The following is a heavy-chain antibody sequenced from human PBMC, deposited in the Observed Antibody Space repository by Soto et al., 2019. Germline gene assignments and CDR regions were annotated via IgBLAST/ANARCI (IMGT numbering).Heavy chain of an antibody. Sequence: QVQLQESGPGLVKPSQTLSLTCTVSGGSISSGDYHWSWIRQSPGKGLEWIGYIYYSGSPYYHASLKSRVTKSIGTSQNQFPLRVSSVTAADTAVDYCARVVSWVDLWGQGTLVTVSS. CDR2: IYYSGSP. CDR1: GGSISSGDYH. J-gene: IGHJ5*02. CDR3: ARVVSWVDL. V-gene: IGHV4-30-4*01.